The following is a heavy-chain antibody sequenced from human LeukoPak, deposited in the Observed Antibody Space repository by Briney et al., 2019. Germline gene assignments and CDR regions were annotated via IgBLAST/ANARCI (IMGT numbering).Heavy chain of an antibody. CDR2: IYHSGST. D-gene: IGHD2-2*01. Sequence: PSETLSLTCTVSGGSISSSSYYWGWIRQPPGKGLEWIGSIYHSGSTYYNPSLKSRVTISVDTSKNQFSLKLSSVTAADTAVYYCARDPIVPAAINDYWGQGTLVTVSS. CDR1: GGSISSSSYY. J-gene: IGHJ4*02. V-gene: IGHV4-39*07. CDR3: ARDPIVPAAINDY.